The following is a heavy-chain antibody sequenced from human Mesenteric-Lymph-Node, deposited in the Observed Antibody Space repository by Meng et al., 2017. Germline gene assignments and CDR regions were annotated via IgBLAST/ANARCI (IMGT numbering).Heavy chain of an antibody. D-gene: IGHD6-19*01. V-gene: IGHV1-2*06. Sequence: QVQRVQYAAEVKQPGASATVSCKASGYTFTGYYMHWVRQAPGQGLEWMGRINPNSGGTNYAQKFQGRVTMTRDTSISTAYMELSRLRSDDTAVYYCARIAVAGTRWFDPWGQGTLVTVSS. J-gene: IGHJ5*02. CDR2: INPNSGGT. CDR1: GYTFTGYY. CDR3: ARIAVAGTRWFDP.